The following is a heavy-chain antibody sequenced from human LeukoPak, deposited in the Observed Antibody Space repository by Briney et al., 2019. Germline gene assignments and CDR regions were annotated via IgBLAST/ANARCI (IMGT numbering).Heavy chain of an antibody. Sequence: GGSLRLSCAASGFTFSTYSMNWVRQAPGKGLEWVSSISGSSAYIYSADSVKGRFTISRDNANNALYLQMNNLRAEDTAVYYCARDQKSGSGRHFDYWGQGTPVTVSS. CDR3: ARDQKSGSGRHFDY. CDR1: GFTFSTYS. D-gene: IGHD1-14*01. J-gene: IGHJ4*02. CDR2: ISGSSAYI. V-gene: IGHV3-21*01.